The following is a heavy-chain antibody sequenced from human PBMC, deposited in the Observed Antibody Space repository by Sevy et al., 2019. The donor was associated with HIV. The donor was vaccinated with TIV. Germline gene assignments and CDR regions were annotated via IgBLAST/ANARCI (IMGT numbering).Heavy chain of an antibody. CDR3: AGENAWGRGYS. D-gene: IGHD1-26*01. CDR1: GGFITSLY. V-gene: IGHV4-59*08. CDR2: IYYNGHI. Sequence: ETLSLTCTVSGGFITSLYWNWIRQPPGKGLEWIANIYYNGHINYNPSLKSRVTLSLDTSKNQFSLRLSSVTAADTAMYYCAGENAWGRGYSWGQGTLVTVSS. J-gene: IGHJ4*02.